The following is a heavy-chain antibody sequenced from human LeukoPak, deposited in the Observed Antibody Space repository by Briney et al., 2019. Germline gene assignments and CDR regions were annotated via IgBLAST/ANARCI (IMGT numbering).Heavy chain of an antibody. CDR1: GFTFSSSA. J-gene: IGHJ4*02. CDR3: AKVSESNYDFLTGYYTPYYFDY. V-gene: IGHV3-23*01. D-gene: IGHD3-9*01. CDR2: ISDSGGST. Sequence: GGTLRLSCAASGFTFSSSAMSWVRQAPGKGLEWVSGISDSGGSTYYADSVKGRFTISRDNSKNMLYLQMNSLRAEDTAVYYCAKVSESNYDFLTGYYTPYYFDYWGQGTLVTVSS.